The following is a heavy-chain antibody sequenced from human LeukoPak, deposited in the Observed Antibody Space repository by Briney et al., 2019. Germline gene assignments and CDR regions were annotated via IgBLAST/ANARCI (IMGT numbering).Heavy chain of an antibody. CDR2: INTDGSST. CDR3: ARYGLLGPIDY. Sequence: GSLRLSCAASGFTFSSYWMHWVRQAPGKGLVWVSRINTDGSSTSYADSVKGRFTISRDNAKNTLYLQMNSLRAEDTAVYYCARYGLLGPIDYWGQGTLVTVSS. J-gene: IGHJ4*02. CDR1: GFTFSSYW. D-gene: IGHD1-26*01. V-gene: IGHV3-74*01.